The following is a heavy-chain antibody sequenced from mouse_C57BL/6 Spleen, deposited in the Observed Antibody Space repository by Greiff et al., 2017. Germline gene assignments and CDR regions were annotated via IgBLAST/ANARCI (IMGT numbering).Heavy chain of an antibody. V-gene: IGHV5-17*01. J-gene: IGHJ3*01. CDR3: ARPYGSTWFAY. CDR2: ISSGSSTI. D-gene: IGHD1-1*01. Sequence: EVQLVESGGGLVKPGGSLKLSCAASGFTFSDYGMHWVRQAPEKGLEWVAYISSGSSTIYYADTVKGRFTISRDNAKNTLFLQMTSLRSEDTAMYYCARPYGSTWFAYWGQGTLVTVSA. CDR1: GFTFSDYG.